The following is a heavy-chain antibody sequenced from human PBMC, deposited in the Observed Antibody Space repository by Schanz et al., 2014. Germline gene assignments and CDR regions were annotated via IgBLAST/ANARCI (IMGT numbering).Heavy chain of an antibody. J-gene: IGHJ6*04. CDR1: GLIFSTYT. CDR2: ISFSGNTI. V-gene: IGHV3-48*01. D-gene: IGHD6-6*01. Sequence: EVQLVESGGGLVRPGGSLRLSCTTSGLIFSTYTLNWVRQAPGKGLEWISYISFSGNTIYYADSVKGRFTISRDNAKNSVFLQMNRLRSEDTAVYYCATEGPRGPRHPINYYYAMDNWGKGTSVTVSS. CDR3: ATEGPRGPRHPINYYYAMDN.